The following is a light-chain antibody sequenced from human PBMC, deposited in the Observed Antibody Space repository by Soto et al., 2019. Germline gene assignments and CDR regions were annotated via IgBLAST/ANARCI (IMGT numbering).Light chain of an antibody. Sequence: IVMTQSPATLSVSPGERATLSCRASQSVNSRLAWYQQKPGQTPRLLIYDASTRATGIPTRFSGSGSGTDFTLTISSLQSEDFEVYYCQQYNNWPWTFGQGTKVDIK. CDR2: DAS. J-gene: IGKJ1*01. CDR3: QQYNNWPWT. V-gene: IGKV3-15*01. CDR1: QSVNSR.